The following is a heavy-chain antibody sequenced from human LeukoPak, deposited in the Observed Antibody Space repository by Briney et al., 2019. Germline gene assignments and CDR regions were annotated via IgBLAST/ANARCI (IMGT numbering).Heavy chain of an antibody. Sequence: SETLSLTCTVSGGSISSSTYYWGWIRQPPGKGLEWIGSIYYSGSAYYNPSLKSRVTISVDTPKNQFSLKLNSVTAADTAVYYCARLYCSSTSCYSVFAGITWFDPWGQGTLVTVSS. J-gene: IGHJ5*02. CDR3: ARLYCSSTSCYSVFAGITWFDP. V-gene: IGHV4-39*01. CDR2: IYYSGSA. D-gene: IGHD2-2*01. CDR1: GGSISSSTYY.